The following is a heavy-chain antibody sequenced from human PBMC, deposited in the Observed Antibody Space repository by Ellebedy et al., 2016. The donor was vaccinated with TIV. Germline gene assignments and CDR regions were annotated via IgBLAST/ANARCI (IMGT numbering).Heavy chain of an antibody. CDR1: GFTFSTYA. CDR2: ISGSGGST. J-gene: IGHJ4*02. V-gene: IGHV3-23*01. CDR3: ARSPGDTSMVDVYHFDY. Sequence: PGGSLRLSCTASGFTFSTYAMSWVRQAPGKGLEWFSLISGSGGSTYYTASVKGRFTISRDNSKSTLSLQMNSLRAEDTAVYYCARSPGDTSMVDVYHFDYWGQGTLVTVSS. D-gene: IGHD5-18*01.